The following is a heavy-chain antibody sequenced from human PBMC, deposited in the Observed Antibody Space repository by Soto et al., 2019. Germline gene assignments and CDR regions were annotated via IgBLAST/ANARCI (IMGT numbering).Heavy chain of an antibody. CDR1: GFTFDDCA. J-gene: IGHJ1*01. Sequence: PGGSLRLSCAASGFTFDDCAMHWVRQVSGKGLEWVSGINWNSGSIGYGDSVKGRFAISRDNAKNSLHLQMNSLSAEDTAFYYCVKDESINWYSGHFRHWGQGTLVTVSS. CDR3: VKDESINWYSGHFRH. CDR2: INWNSGSI. V-gene: IGHV3-9*01. D-gene: IGHD6-13*01.